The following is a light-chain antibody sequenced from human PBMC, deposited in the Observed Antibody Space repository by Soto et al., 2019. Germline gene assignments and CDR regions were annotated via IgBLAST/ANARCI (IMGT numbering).Light chain of an antibody. CDR3: QHYGRSLWT. V-gene: IGKV3-20*01. Sequence: EIVLTQSPGTLSLSPGERATLSCRASQSVSSSSLAWYQQKPGQAPRLLIYGASSRATGIPDRFSGSGSGTDFTLTISRLEPEDLAVYYCQHYGRSLWTFGQGTKVELK. CDR2: GAS. CDR1: QSVSSSS. J-gene: IGKJ1*01.